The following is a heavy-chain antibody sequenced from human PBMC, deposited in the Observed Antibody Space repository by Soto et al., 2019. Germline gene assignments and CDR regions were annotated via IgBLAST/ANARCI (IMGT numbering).Heavy chain of an antibody. Sequence: GGSLRLSCAASGFTFSSYAMSWVRQAPGKGLEWVSAISGSGGSTYYADSVKGRFTISRDNSKNTLYLQMNSLRAEDTAVYYCAKDPRGYCTNGVCTPPGYWGQGTLVTVSS. CDR2: ISGSGGST. V-gene: IGHV3-23*01. J-gene: IGHJ4*02. D-gene: IGHD2-8*01. CDR1: GFTFSSYA. CDR3: AKDPRGYCTNGVCTPPGY.